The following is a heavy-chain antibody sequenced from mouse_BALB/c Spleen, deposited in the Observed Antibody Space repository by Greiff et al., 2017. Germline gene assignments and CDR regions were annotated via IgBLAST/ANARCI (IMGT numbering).Heavy chain of an antibody. V-gene: IGHV1S29*02. D-gene: IGHD1-2*01. J-gene: IGHJ4*01. CDR3: AGVPDSVLRLGRFYYAMDY. CDR1: GYTFTDYN. Sequence: VQLQQSGPELVKPGASVKLSCKASGYTFTDYNMHWVKQSHGKSLEWIGYIYPYNGGTGYNQKFKSKATLTVDNSSSTAYMALRSLTSEDTAVYYYAGVPDSVLRLGRFYYAMDYWGQGTSVTVSS. CDR2: IYPYNGGT.